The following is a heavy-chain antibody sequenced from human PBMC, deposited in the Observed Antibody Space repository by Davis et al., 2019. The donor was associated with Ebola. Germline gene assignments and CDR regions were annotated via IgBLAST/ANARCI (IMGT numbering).Heavy chain of an antibody. Sequence: AASVKVSCKASGGTFSSYTISWVRQAPGQGLEWMGRIIPILGIANYAQKFQGRVTITADKSTSTAYMELSSLRSEDTAVYYCARAEVVLVPAERPVGYYYGMDVWGQGTTVTVSS. V-gene: IGHV1-69*02. CDR2: IIPILGIA. D-gene: IGHD2-2*01. CDR3: ARAEVVLVPAERPVGYYYGMDV. CDR1: GGTFSSYT. J-gene: IGHJ6*02.